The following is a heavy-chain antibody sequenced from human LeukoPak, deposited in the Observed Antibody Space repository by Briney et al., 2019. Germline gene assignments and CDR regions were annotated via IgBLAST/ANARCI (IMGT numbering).Heavy chain of an antibody. CDR2: ISYDGSNK. V-gene: IGHV3-30-3*01. CDR3: AKGFLADDAFDI. J-gene: IGHJ3*02. CDR1: GFTFSSYA. Sequence: PGGSLRLSCAASGFTFSSYAMHWVRQAPGKGLEWVAVISYDGSNKYYADSVKGRFTISRDNSKNTLYLQMNSLRAEDTAVYYCAKGFLADDAFDIWGQGTMATVSS.